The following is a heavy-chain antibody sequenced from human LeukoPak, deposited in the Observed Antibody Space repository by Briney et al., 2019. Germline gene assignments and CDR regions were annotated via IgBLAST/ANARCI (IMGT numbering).Heavy chain of an antibody. CDR3: ARGRHYYDSSGYYLFALWFDP. CDR1: GGSFSGYY. V-gene: IGHV4-34*01. CDR2: INHSGST. Sequence: SETLSLTCAVYGGSFSGYYWSWIRQPPGKGLEWIGEINHSGSTNYNPSLKSRVTISVDTSKNQFSLKLSSVTAADTAVYYCARGRHYYDSSGYYLFALWFDPWGQGTLVTASS. D-gene: IGHD3-22*01. J-gene: IGHJ5*02.